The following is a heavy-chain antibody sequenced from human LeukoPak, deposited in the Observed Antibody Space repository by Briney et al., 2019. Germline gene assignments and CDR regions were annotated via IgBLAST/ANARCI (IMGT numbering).Heavy chain of an antibody. J-gene: IGHJ4*02. CDR1: GGSISSGSYY. Sequence: SETLSLTCTVSGGSISSGSYYWSWIRQPAGKGLEWIGRIYTSGSTNYNPSLKSRVTISVDTSKNQFSLKLSSVTAADTAVYYCARASIMITFGGVISSPTFDYWGQGTLVTVSS. CDR3: ARASIMITFGGVISSPTFDY. V-gene: IGHV4-61*02. CDR2: IYTSGST. D-gene: IGHD3-16*02.